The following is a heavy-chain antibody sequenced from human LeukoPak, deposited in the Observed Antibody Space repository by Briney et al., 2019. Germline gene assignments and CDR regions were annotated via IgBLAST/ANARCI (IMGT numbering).Heavy chain of an antibody. Sequence: GGSLRLSCAASGFTVGSNYMSWVRQAPGKELEWVSGILDSGYSTYYANSVKGRFTISRDNSNNTLYLQMNSLKAEDTAVYYCAKLGGHPLHNYYVGVWGKGTTVAVSS. CDR1: GFTVGSNY. CDR3: AKLGGHPLHNYYVGV. CDR2: ILDSGYST. V-gene: IGHV3-23*01. J-gene: IGHJ6*03. D-gene: IGHD3-16*01.